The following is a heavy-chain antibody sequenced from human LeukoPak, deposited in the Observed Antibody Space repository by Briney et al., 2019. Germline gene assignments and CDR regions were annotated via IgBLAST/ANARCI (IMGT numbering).Heavy chain of an antibody. Sequence: PSETLSLICTVSGGSISSHYWNWIRQAPGQGLEWIGNIYYNGNTNYNSSLKSRVTISVDGSQNQFSLSLRSVTAADTAVYYCARAKQQLVFYAFDIWGQGTMATVSS. D-gene: IGHD6-13*01. CDR1: GGSISSHY. J-gene: IGHJ3*02. CDR3: ARAKQQLVFYAFDI. CDR2: IYYNGNT. V-gene: IGHV4-59*11.